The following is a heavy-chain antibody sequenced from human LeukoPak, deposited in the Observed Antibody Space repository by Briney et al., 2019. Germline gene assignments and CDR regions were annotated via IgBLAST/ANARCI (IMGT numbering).Heavy chain of an antibody. Sequence: SETLSLTCTVSGGSISSYYWSWIRQPAGKGLEWIGRIYTSGSTNYNPSLKSRVTMSVDTSKNQFSLKLSSVTAADTAVYYCARDHGYYYDSIRGVDYWGQGTLVTVSS. J-gene: IGHJ4*02. CDR2: IYTSGST. CDR3: ARDHGYYYDSIRGVDY. CDR1: GGSISSYY. D-gene: IGHD3-22*01. V-gene: IGHV4-4*07.